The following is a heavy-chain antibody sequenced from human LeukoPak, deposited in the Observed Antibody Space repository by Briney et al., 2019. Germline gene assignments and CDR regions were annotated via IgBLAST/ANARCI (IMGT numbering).Heavy chain of an antibody. CDR2: INHSGST. D-gene: IGHD6-13*01. V-gene: IGHV4-34*01. CDR1: GGSFSGYY. J-gene: IGHJ5*02. Sequence: SATLSLTCAVYGGSFSGYYWSWIRQPPGKGLEWIGEINHSGSTNYNPSLKSRVTISVDTSKNQFSLKLSSVTAADTAVYYCARSPSIAATGNWFDPWGQGTLVTVSS. CDR3: ARSPSIAATGNWFDP.